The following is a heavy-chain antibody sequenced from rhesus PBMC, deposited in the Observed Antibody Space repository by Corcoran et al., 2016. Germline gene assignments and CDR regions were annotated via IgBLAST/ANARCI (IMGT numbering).Heavy chain of an antibody. CDR2: IYGSGGGT. CDR1: GGSISDDYY. CDR3: ARERRGDITSFGLAS. V-gene: IGHV4-106*01. J-gene: IGHJ4*01. D-gene: IGHD3-3*01. Sequence: QVQLQESGPGLVKPSETLSLTCAVSGGSISDDYYWSWIRQPPGKGLEWIGYIYGSGGGTNYNHYLKNRFTISIDTAKNQFSLKRSCVTAAETAVYYCARERRGDITSFGLASWGQGVLVTVSS.